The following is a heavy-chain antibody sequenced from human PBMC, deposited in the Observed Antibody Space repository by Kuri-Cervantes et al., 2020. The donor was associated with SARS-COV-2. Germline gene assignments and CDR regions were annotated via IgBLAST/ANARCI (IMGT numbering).Heavy chain of an antibody. Sequence: GGSLRLSCAASGFTFSSYAMHWVRQAPGKGLEWVAVISYDGSNKYYAGSVKGRFTISRDNSKNTLYLQMNSLRAEDTAVYYCARDLHCSSTSCYSPWFDPWGQGTLVTVSS. CDR1: GFTFSSYA. J-gene: IGHJ5*02. V-gene: IGHV3-30-3*01. CDR2: ISYDGSNK. D-gene: IGHD2-2*01. CDR3: ARDLHCSSTSCYSPWFDP.